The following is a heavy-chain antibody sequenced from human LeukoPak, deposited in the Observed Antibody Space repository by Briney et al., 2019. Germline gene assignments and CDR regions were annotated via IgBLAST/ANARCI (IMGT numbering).Heavy chain of an antibody. V-gene: IGHV1-3*03. CDR3: ARGYYDSSGYPGVDY. CDR1: GYTFTSYA. Sequence: ASVKVSCKASGYTFTSYAMHWVRQAPGQRLEWMGWINAGNGNTKYSQEFQGRVTITRDTSASTAYMELSSLRSEDIAVYYCARGYYDSSGYPGVDYWGQGTLVTVSS. D-gene: IGHD3-22*01. CDR2: INAGNGNT. J-gene: IGHJ4*02.